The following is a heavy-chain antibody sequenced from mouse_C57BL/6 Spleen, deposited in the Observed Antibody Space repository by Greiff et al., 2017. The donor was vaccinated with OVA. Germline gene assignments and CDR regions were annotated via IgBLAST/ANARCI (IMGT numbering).Heavy chain of an antibody. CDR3: ARGGSNYAHYYAMDY. CDR2: ISDGGSYT. J-gene: IGHJ4*01. V-gene: IGHV5-4*03. CDR1: GFTFSSYA. D-gene: IGHD2-5*01. Sequence: KLVESGGGFVKPGGSLKLSCAASGFTFSSYAMSWVRQTPEKRLEWVATISDGGSYTYYPDNVKGRFTISRDNAKNNLYLQMSHLKSEDTAMYYCARGGSNYAHYYAMDYWGQGTSVTVSS.